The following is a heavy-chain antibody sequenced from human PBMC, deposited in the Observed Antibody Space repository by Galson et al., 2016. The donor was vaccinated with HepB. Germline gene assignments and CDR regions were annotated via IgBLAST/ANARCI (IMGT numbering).Heavy chain of an antibody. Sequence: SLRLSCAASGFSFSSYAMSWVRLAPGKGLEWVGRIRSKRDNYATAYPASGRGRFTISRDDSKNTAYLQMNSLKTGDTAVYYCARGSGHPTFDYWGQGTLVTVSS. D-gene: IGHD3-10*01. J-gene: IGHJ4*02. CDR1: GFSFSSYA. V-gene: IGHV3-73*01. CDR2: IRSKRDNYAT. CDR3: ARGSGHPTFDY.